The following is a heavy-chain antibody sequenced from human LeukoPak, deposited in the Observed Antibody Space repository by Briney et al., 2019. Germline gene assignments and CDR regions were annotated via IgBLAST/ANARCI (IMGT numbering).Heavy chain of an antibody. CDR1: GFTFSTYY. Sequence: GGSLRLSCAASGFTFSTYYMTWVRQAPGKGLEWVSSISSSSTYKYYADSLKGRFTISRDNAKNSLYLQMNSLRAEDTAVYYCATERSPEGFDYWGQGTLVTVSS. D-gene: IGHD1-14*01. J-gene: IGHJ4*02. CDR3: ATERSPEGFDY. CDR2: ISSSSTYK. V-gene: IGHV3-21*01.